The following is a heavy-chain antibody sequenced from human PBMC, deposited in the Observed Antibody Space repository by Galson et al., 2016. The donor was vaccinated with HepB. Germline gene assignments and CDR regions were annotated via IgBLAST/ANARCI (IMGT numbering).Heavy chain of an antibody. CDR3: ARDDYSGGRGSPDY. CDR1: GFFFSGRA. J-gene: IGHJ4*02. Sequence: SLRLSCAASGFFFSGRAMSWVRQAPGKGLEWVSGINNGAATTGYAASVKGRFTISRDNSKNTLYLQMNSLRTEDTAVYYCARDDYSGGRGSPDYWGQGTPVNVSS. CDR2: INNGAATT. V-gene: IGHV3-23*01. D-gene: IGHD4/OR15-4a*01.